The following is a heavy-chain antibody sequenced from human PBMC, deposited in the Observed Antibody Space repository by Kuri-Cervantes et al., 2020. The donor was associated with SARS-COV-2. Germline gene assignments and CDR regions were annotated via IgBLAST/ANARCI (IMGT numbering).Heavy chain of an antibody. CDR1: GFTFSSYG. J-gene: IGHJ3*01. Sequence: GESLKISCAASGFTFSSYGMHWVRQAPGKGLEWVAFIRYDGSNKYYADSVKGRFTISRDNSKNTLYLQMNSLRAEDTAVYYCARVTGWGWDVFDLWGRGTMVTVSS. V-gene: IGHV3-30*02. D-gene: IGHD7-27*01. CDR3: ARVTGWGWDVFDL. CDR2: IRYDGSNK.